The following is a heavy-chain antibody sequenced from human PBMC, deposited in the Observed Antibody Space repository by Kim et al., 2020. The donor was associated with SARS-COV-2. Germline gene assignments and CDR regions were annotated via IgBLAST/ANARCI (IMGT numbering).Heavy chain of an antibody. CDR2: IDGTSTYI. J-gene: IGHJ4*02. Sequence: GGSLRLSCAASKFSFSRYSMNWVRQAPGKGLEWVASIDGTSTYIFYADSLKGRFTVSRDNTKNSLYLQMNSLTAEDTAFYYCASETRDWGQGTLVTVPS. V-gene: IGHV3-21*01. CDR1: KFSFSRYS. CDR3: ASETRD.